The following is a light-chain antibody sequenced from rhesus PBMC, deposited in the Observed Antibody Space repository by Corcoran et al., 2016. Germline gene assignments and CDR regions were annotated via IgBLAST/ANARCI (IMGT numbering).Light chain of an antibody. Sequence: DIQMTQSPSSLSASIGDRVTTTCQASQGISKNLAWYQQKPGKVPLLLIYQATPLQSGGPSRVSGSGSGTDFTLTISRLQPEDFATYYCQHGYGTPLTFGGGAKVELK. CDR2: QAT. J-gene: IGKJ4*01. CDR1: QGISKN. V-gene: IGKV1-25*01. CDR3: QHGYGTPLT.